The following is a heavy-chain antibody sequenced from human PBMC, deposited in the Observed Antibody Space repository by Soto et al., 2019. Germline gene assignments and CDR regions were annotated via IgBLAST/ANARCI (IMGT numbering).Heavy chain of an antibody. Sequence: ASVKVSCKVSGYTLTELSMHWVRQAPGKGLEWMGGFDPEDGETIYAQKFQGRVTMTEDTSTDTAYMELSSLRSEDTAVYYCATLSWGIAAAGHYYYYGMDVWGPGTTVTVSS. D-gene: IGHD6-13*01. CDR3: ATLSWGIAAAGHYYYYGMDV. CDR2: FDPEDGET. CDR1: GYTLTELS. J-gene: IGHJ6*02. V-gene: IGHV1-24*01.